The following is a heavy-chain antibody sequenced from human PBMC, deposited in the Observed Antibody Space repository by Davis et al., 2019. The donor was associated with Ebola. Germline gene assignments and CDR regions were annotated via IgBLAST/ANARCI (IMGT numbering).Heavy chain of an antibody. J-gene: IGHJ4*02. D-gene: IGHD6-19*01. Sequence: ATSVKVSCKASGYTFTGYYMHWVRQAPGQGLEWMGIINPSGGSTSYAQKFQGRVTMTRDTSTSTVYMELSSLRSEDTAVYYCARAGGGWYNFDYWGQGTLVTVSS. V-gene: IGHV1-46*01. CDR2: INPSGGST. CDR3: ARAGGGWYNFDY. CDR1: GYTFTGYY.